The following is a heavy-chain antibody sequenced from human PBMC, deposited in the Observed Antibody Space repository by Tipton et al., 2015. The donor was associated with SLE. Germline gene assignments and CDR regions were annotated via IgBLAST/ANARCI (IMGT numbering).Heavy chain of an antibody. Sequence: TLSLTCTVSGGSISSGSYYWSWIRQPAGKGLEWIGYIYTSGSTNYNPSLKSRVTISVDTSKNQFSLKLSSVTAADTAVYYCARSRGYSYGGHFDYWGQGTLVTVS. D-gene: IGHD5-18*01. J-gene: IGHJ4*02. CDR3: ARSRGYSYGGHFDY. V-gene: IGHV4-61*09. CDR1: GGSISSGSYY. CDR2: IYTSGST.